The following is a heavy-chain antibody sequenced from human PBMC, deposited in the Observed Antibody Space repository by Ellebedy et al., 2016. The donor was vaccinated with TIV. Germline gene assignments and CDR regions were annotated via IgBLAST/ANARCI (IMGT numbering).Heavy chain of an antibody. J-gene: IGHJ4*02. CDR2: INHSGST. CDR3: ARHRETGWYSSSSDFDY. V-gene: IGHV4-34*01. Sequence: GSLRLXXAVYGGSFSGYYWSWIRQPPGKGLEWIGEINHSGSTNYNPSLKSRVTISVDTSKNQFSLKLRSVTAADTAVYYCARHRETGWYSSSSDFDYWGQGTLVTVSS. CDR1: GGSFSGYY. D-gene: IGHD6-6*01.